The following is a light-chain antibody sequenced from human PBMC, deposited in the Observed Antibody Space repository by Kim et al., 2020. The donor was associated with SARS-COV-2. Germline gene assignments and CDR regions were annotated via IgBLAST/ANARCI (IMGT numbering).Light chain of an antibody. CDR1: QSVSGW. CDR3: QQYATYPGT. V-gene: IGKV1-5*01. CDR2: DAS. J-gene: IGKJ1*01. Sequence: DIQMTQVPSTLSASIGDRVTLSCRASQSVSGWLAWYHQRPGKAPNLLIFDASSLNGGVPSRFSGSGAGTEFTLTISSLHPEDLGIYYCQQYATYPGTFGDGTKVDIK.